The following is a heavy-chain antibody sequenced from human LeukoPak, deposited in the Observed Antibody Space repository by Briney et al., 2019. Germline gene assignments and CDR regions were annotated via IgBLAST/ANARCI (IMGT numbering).Heavy chain of an antibody. V-gene: IGHV4-61*05. D-gene: IGHD3-16*01. CDR2: IYYTGKT. J-gene: IGHJ4*02. Sequence: PSETLSLTCTVSGGSIRSSSYYWGWIRQPPGKGLEWIASIYYTGKTDYNPSLKSRVTISVDTSKNQFSLNLSSVTAADTAVYYCAKFEGLGGPRYYFDFWGQGTLVTVSS. CDR3: AKFEGLGGPRYYFDF. CDR1: GGSIRSSSYY.